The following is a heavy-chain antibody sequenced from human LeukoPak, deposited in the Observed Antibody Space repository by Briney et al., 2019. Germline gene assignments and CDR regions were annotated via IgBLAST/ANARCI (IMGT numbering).Heavy chain of an antibody. J-gene: IGHJ6*03. V-gene: IGHV1-18*01. D-gene: IGHD5-12*01. CDR1: GYTFTSYG. CDR2: ISAYNGNT. Sequence: ASVKVSCKASGYTFTSYGISWVRQAPGQGLEWMGWISAYNGNTNYAQKLQGRVTMTTDTSTSTAYMELRSLRSDDTAVYYCARVIVATGIYYYYMDVWGKGTTVTVSS. CDR3: ARVIVATGIYYYYMDV.